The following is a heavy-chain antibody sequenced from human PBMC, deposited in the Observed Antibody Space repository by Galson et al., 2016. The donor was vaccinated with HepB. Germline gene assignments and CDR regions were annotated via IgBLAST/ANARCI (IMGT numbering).Heavy chain of an antibody. Sequence: SLRLSCAASGFPLSSYWMNWVRQAPGKGLEWVANIKQDGSEKYYVDSVKGRFTISRDNAKNSLDLQMNRLRAEDTAVYYCARTWGYCSGGSCYSVALAAFDLWGQGTMVSVSS. D-gene: IGHD2-15*01. CDR3: ARTWGYCSGGSCYSVALAAFDL. V-gene: IGHV3-7*04. CDR2: IKQDGSEK. CDR1: GFPLSSYW. J-gene: IGHJ3*01.